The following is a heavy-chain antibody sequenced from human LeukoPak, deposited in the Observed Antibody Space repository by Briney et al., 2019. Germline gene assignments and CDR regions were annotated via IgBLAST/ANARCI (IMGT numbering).Heavy chain of an antibody. D-gene: IGHD1-7*01. CDR2: INHSGST. CDR1: GGSFSGYY. J-gene: IGHJ4*02. Sequence: PSETLSLTCAVHGGSFSGYYWSWIRQPPGKGLEWIGEINHSGSTNYNPSLKSRVTISVDTSKNQFSLKLSSVTAADTAVYYCATSLRWNYADWGQGTLVTVSS. V-gene: IGHV4-34*01. CDR3: ATSLRWNYAD.